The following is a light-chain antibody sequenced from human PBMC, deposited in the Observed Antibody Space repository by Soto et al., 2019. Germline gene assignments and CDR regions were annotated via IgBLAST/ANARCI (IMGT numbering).Light chain of an antibody. CDR3: QQYNSYSAAF. CDR1: QSVSRW. V-gene: IGKV1-5*03. Sequence: DIQMTQSPSTLSASVGDRVTITCRARQSVSRWLAWYQQKPGKAPKLLIYKASSLESGVPSRFSGSGSGTEFTLTISSLQPDDFATYYCQQYNSYSAAFFGPGTKVEIK. J-gene: IGKJ3*01. CDR2: KAS.